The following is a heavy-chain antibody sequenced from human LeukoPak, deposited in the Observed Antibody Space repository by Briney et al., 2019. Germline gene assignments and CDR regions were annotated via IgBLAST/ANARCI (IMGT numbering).Heavy chain of an antibody. CDR1: GFTVSSNY. Sequence: PGGSLRLSCAASGFTVSSNYMNWVRQAPGKGLEWVSVIYGGGNIYYADSVKGRFTISRDNSKNSLFLQMSSLRAEDTAVYYCVRSGPQSPDCYRYWGPGTLVTVSS. V-gene: IGHV3-53*01. J-gene: IGHJ4*02. D-gene: IGHD2-21*02. CDR3: VRSGPQSPDCYRY. CDR2: IYGGGNI.